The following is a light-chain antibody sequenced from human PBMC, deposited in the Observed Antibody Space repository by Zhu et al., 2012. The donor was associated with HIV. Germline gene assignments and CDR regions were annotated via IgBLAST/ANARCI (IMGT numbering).Light chain of an antibody. CDR1: QSVSNY. CDR2: KTF. V-gene: IGKV1-5*03. J-gene: IGKJ1*01. CDR3: QQYNAHST. Sequence: DIQMTQSPSTLSASVGDRVTITCRASQSVSNYLAWYQKPGKAPKLLIYKTFSLESGVPSRFSGSGSGTEFTLTISSLQPDDLATYYCQQYNAHSTFGQGTKVEVK.